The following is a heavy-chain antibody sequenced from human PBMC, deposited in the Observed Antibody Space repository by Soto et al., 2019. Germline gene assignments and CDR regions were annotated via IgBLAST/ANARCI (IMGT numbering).Heavy chain of an antibody. CDR3: AKGVGVRGFYFDY. V-gene: IGHV3-23*01. CDR1: GFTFSSYA. CDR2: ISGSGGST. D-gene: IGHD3-10*01. J-gene: IGHJ4*02. Sequence: GGSLRLSCAASGFTFSSYAIIFCRHSPGKGLEWVSAISGSGGSTYYADSVKGRFTISRDNSKNTLYLQMNSLRAEDTAVYYCAKGVGVRGFYFDYWGQGTLVTVSS.